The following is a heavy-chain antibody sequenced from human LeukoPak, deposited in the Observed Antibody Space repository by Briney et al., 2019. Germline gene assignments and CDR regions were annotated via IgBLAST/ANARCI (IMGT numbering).Heavy chain of an antibody. J-gene: IGHJ4*02. Sequence: GGSLRLSCAASGFTFSSYAMSWVRQAPGKGLEWVSAIGGSGGSTYYADSVKGRFTISRDNSKNTLYLQMNSLRADDTALYYCAKGGRSALPYIPYWGQGTLVTVSS. CDR2: IGGSGGST. V-gene: IGHV3-23*01. D-gene: IGHD1-26*01. CDR3: AKGGRSALPYIPY. CDR1: GFTFSSYA.